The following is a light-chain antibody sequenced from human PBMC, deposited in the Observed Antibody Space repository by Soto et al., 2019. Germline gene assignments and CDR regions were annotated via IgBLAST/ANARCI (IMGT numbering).Light chain of an antibody. V-gene: IGLV2-23*02. Sequence: QSALTQPASVSGSPGQSITISCTGTSSDVGSYNIVSWYQQHPGKAPKLMIQEVTKRPPGVSNRFSGSKSGNTASLTISGLQAEDEADYYCSSYAGSTTVVVFGGGTKLTVL. CDR3: SSYAGSTTVVV. CDR2: EVT. CDR1: SSDVGSYNI. J-gene: IGLJ2*01.